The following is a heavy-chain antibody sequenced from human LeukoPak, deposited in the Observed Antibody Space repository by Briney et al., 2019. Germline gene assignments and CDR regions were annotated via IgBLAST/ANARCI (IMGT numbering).Heavy chain of an antibody. CDR3: AKATNGPIGFDY. Sequence: GGSLRLSCAASGFTFDDYAMHWVRHAPGKGLEWVSGISWNSGSIGYADSVKGRFTISRDNAKNSLYLQMNSLRAEDTALYYCAKATNGPIGFDYWGQGTLVTVSS. CDR2: ISWNSGSI. V-gene: IGHV3-9*01. CDR1: GFTFDDYA. D-gene: IGHD1-1*01. J-gene: IGHJ4*02.